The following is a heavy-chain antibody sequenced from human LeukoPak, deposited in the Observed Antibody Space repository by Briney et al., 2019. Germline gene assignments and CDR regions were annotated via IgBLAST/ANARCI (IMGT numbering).Heavy chain of an antibody. CDR3: AKGSVAGVRNYFDD. CDR2: IKQDGSEK. D-gene: IGHD6-19*01. CDR1: GFTFSSYW. V-gene: IGHV3-7*02. J-gene: IGHJ4*02. Sequence: GGSLRLSCAASGFTFSSYWMSWVRQAPGKGLEWVANIKQDGSEKYYVDSVKGRFTISRDNSKNKLYLEMLSLRADDTAVYFCAKGSVAGVRNYFDDWGQGTLVTVSS.